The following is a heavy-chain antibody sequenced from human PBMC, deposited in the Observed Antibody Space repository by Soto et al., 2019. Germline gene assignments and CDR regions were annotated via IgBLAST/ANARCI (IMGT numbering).Heavy chain of an antibody. CDR2: ISGSGGST. D-gene: IGHD4-17*01. J-gene: IGHJ4*02. CDR3: AKDYGYRDYGPAYFDY. Sequence: EGSLRLSCAASGFTFSSYAMSWVRQAPGKGLEWVSAISGSGGSTYYADSVKGRFTISRDNSKNTLYLQMNSLRAEDTAVYYCAKDYGYRDYGPAYFDYWGQGTLVTVSS. V-gene: IGHV3-23*01. CDR1: GFTFSSYA.